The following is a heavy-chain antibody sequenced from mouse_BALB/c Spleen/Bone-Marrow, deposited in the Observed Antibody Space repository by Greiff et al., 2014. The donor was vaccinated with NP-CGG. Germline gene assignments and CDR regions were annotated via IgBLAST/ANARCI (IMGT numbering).Heavy chain of an antibody. CDR3: AGSDGYRTMDY. J-gene: IGHJ4*01. CDR2: IYPGDGDT. V-gene: IGHV1-82*01. CDR1: GYAFSSSW. D-gene: IGHD2-3*01. Sequence: QVTLKESGPELVKPGASVKISCKASGYAFSSSWMNWVKQRPGQGLEWIGRIYPGDGDTNYNGKFKGKATLTADKSSSTAYMQLSSLTSVDSAVYFCAGSDGYRTMDYWGQGTSVTVSS.